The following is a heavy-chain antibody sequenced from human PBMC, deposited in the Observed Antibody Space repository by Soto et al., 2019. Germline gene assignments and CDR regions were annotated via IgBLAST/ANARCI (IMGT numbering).Heavy chain of an antibody. J-gene: IGHJ6*03. V-gene: IGHV3-23*01. D-gene: IGHD1-1*01. CDR2: ISGSGGST. Sequence: PGGSLRISCAASGFTFSSYAMSWVRQAPGKGLEWVSAISGSGGSTYYADSVKGRFTISRDNSKNTLYLQMNSLRAEDTAVYYCAKGNDNYYYYMDVCGKGTTVTVSS. CDR3: AKGNDNYYYYMDV. CDR1: GFTFSSYA.